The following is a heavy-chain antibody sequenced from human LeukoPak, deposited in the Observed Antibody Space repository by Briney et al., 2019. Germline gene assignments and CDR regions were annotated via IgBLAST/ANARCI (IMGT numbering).Heavy chain of an antibody. Sequence: ASVKVSRKASRYTFTSYGISGVRHAPGQGLERMGWISANKGNTNYAQNLRGRVTMPTDTPTSTAYMELRRLRSDDTAVYYCARAGYYYGSGSQNWFDPWGQGTLVTVSS. CDR3: ARAGYYYGSGSQNWFDP. CDR1: RYTFTSYG. CDR2: ISANKGNT. V-gene: IGHV1-18*04. J-gene: IGHJ5*02. D-gene: IGHD3-10*01.